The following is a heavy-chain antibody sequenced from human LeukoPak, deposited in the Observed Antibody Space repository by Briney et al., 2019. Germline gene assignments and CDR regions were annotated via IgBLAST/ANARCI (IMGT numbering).Heavy chain of an antibody. CDR3: ARDRSPGGTDY. V-gene: IGHV4-59*01. J-gene: IGHJ4*02. Sequence: PSETLSLTCTVSGGSISGYYWSWIRQPPGKGLEWIGYIYYSGSTNYNPSLKSRVTISVDTSKNQFSLKLSSVTAADTAVYYCARDRSPGGTDYWGQGTLVTVSS. CDR2: IYYSGST. CDR1: GGSISGYY. D-gene: IGHD3-16*01.